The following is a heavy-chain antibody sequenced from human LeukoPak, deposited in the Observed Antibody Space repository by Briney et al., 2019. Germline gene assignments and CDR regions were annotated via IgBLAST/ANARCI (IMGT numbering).Heavy chain of an antibody. J-gene: IGHJ4*02. CDR2: IDGTISLI. D-gene: IGHD3-3*01. CDR3: ASTPHPGITIFGVVIHFDY. CDR1: RFTFSSYA. V-gene: IGHV3-48*01. Sequence: GGSLRLSCAASRFTFSSYAMSWVRQAPGKGLEWVAYIDGTISLIYYADSVKGRFTISRDNAKNSLYLQMNSLRAEDTAVYYCASTPHPGITIFGVVIHFDYWGQGTLVTVSS.